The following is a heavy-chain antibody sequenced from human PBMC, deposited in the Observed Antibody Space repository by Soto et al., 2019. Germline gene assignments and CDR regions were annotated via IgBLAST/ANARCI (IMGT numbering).Heavy chain of an antibody. CDR3: ARYRRSGSYVDP. CDR1: GYTFTSYG. Sequence: ASVKVSCKASGYTFTSYGISWVRQAPGQGLEWMGWIGAYNGNTNYAQKLQGRVTMTTDTSTSTAYMELRSLRSDDTAVYYCARYRRSGSYVDPWGQGTLVTVSS. CDR2: IGAYNGNT. J-gene: IGHJ5*02. D-gene: IGHD1-26*01. V-gene: IGHV1-18*01.